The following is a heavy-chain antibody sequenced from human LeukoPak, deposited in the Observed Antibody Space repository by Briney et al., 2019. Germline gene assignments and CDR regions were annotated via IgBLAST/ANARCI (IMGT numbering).Heavy chain of an antibody. CDR2: INPSGGST. CDR1: GYTFTSYG. Sequence: ASVKVSCKASGYTFTSYGISWVRQAPGQGLEWMGIINPSGGSTSYAQKFQGRVTMTRDTSTSTVYMELSSLRSEDTAVYYCARGAFVVGATMGWFDPWGQGTLVTVSS. J-gene: IGHJ5*02. V-gene: IGHV1-46*01. CDR3: ARGAFVVGATMGWFDP. D-gene: IGHD1-26*01.